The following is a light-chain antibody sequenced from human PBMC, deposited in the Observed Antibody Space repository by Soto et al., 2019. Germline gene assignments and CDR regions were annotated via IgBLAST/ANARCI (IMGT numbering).Light chain of an antibody. CDR1: QSVSSSH. Sequence: IVLTQSPDTLSLSPGERATLSCRASQSVSSSHLVWYQQKPGQAPRLLIYAASSRATGIPDRFSGSGSGTDFTLTVSELETEDFAVYYCQHYANSVWTFGQGTKVEIK. J-gene: IGKJ1*01. V-gene: IGKV3-20*01. CDR2: AAS. CDR3: QHYANSVWT.